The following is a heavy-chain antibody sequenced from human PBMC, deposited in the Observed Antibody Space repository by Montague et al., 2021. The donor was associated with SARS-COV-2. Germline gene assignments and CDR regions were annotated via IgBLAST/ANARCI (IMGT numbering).Heavy chain of an antibody. V-gene: IGHV4-59*11. J-gene: IGHJ6*02. CDR3: ARNGGAAVPGLLLGMDI. CDR1: GGSISGHY. Sequence: SETLSLTCIVSGGSISGHYWSWIRQPPEKGLEWIGYIYYLGTTNYNPSLKTRVTFSVDTSKNQLSLMLTSVTAADTGVYYCARNGGAAVPGLLLGMDIWGQGTTVTVSS. D-gene: IGHD6-19*01. CDR2: IYYLGTT.